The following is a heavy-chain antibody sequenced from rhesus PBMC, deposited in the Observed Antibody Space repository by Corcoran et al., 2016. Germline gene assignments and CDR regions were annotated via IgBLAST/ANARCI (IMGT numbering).Heavy chain of an antibody. CDR3: AGGPSRGYFDY. CDR2: INSGGGST. CDR1: GFTFGSYY. Sequence: EVQLVESGGGLVQPGGSLRLSCTGSGFTFGSYYMYWVRQAPGKGREWVSAINSGGGSTWTTDSVKGRFTISKENAKNTLYLQMDSLRAEDTAVYYCAGGPSRGYFDYWGQGVLVTVSS. J-gene: IGHJ4*01. D-gene: IGHD2-39*01. V-gene: IGHV3-8*01.